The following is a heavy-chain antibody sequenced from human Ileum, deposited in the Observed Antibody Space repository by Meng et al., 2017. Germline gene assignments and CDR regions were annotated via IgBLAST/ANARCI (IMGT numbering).Heavy chain of an antibody. J-gene: IGHJ3*02. CDR1: GGSISSGSYY. CDR2: IYTSGST. CDR3: ARARAWGARDAFDI. Sequence: SCTVSGGSISSGSYYWSWIRQPAGKGLEWIGRIYTSGSTNYNPSLKSRVTISVDTSKNQFSLKLSSVTAADTAVYYCARARAWGARDAFDIWGQGTMVTVSS. D-gene: IGHD1-26*01. V-gene: IGHV4-61*02.